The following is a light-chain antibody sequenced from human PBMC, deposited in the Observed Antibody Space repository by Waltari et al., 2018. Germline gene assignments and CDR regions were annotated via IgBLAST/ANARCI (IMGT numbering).Light chain of an antibody. J-gene: IGKJ4*01. CDR3: QQSYRTPPLT. CDR2: ATS. Sequence: CRASQSISGYLKWYQQKPGKAPKFLIYATSSLQSGVPSRFSGSGSGTDFTLTISSLQPEDFATYYCQQSYRTPPLTFGGGTKVEIK. CDR1: QSISGY. V-gene: IGKV1-39*01.